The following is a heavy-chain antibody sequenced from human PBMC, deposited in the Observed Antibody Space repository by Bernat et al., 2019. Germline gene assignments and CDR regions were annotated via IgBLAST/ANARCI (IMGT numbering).Heavy chain of an antibody. D-gene: IGHD6-19*01. CDR1: GFSLSTSGMC. J-gene: IGHJ6*02. Sequence: QVTLRESGPALVKPTQTLTLTCTFSGFSLSTSGMCVSWIRQPPGKALEWLARIDWDDDKYYSTSLKTRLTISKDTSKNQVVLTMTNMDPVDTATYYCARTVIAVAGKGATPLGMDVWAKGPRSPSP. CDR2: IDWDDDK. CDR3: ARTVIAVAGKGATPLGMDV. V-gene: IGHV2-70*15.